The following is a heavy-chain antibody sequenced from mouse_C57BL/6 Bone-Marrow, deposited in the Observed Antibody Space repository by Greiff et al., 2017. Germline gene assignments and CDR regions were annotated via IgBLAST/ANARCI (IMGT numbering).Heavy chain of an antibody. CDR1: GYTFTSYW. Sequence: QVQLQQPGAELVRPGTSVKLSCKASGYTFTSYWMHWVKQRPGQGLEWIGVIDPSDSYTNYNQKFKGKATLTVDPSSSTAYMQLSSLTSEDSAVYYCARPDYYAMDYWGQGTSVTVSS. J-gene: IGHJ4*01. CDR2: IDPSDSYT. V-gene: IGHV1-59*01. CDR3: ARPDYYAMDY.